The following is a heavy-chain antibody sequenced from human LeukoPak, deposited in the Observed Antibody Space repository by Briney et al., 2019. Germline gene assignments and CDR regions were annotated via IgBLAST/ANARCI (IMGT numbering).Heavy chain of an antibody. J-gene: IGHJ4*02. D-gene: IGHD2-15*01. Sequence: SETLSLTCTVSGGSISSYYWSWIRQPPGTGLEWIGYNYYSGNSNYNPSLKSRVTISADTSKNEFSLKLSSVTAADTTIYYCATRSTGVAATFDSWGQGALVTVSS. V-gene: IGHV4-59*01. CDR1: GGSISSYY. CDR2: NYYSGNS. CDR3: ATRSTGVAATFDS.